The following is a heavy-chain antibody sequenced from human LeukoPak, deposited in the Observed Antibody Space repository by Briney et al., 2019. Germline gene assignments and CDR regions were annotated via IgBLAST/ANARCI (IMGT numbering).Heavy chain of an antibody. CDR1: GGSFSGYY. Sequence: SETLSLTCAVYGGSFSGYYWSWIRQPPGKGLEWIGEINHSGSTNYNPSLKSRVTISVDTSKNQFSLKLSSVTAADTAVYYCARSLSIAAAGTLWYWGQGTLVTVSS. J-gene: IGHJ4*02. D-gene: IGHD6-13*01. V-gene: IGHV4-34*01. CDR3: ARSLSIAAAGTLWY. CDR2: INHSGST.